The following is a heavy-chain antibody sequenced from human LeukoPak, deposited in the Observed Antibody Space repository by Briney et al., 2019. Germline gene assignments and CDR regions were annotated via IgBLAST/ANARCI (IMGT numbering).Heavy chain of an antibody. D-gene: IGHD1-26*01. J-gene: IGHJ3*02. Sequence: GASVKVSCKASGYTFTSYGISWVRQAPGQGLEWMGWISAYNGNTNYAQKLQGRVTMTTDTSTSTAYMELRSLRSDDTAVYYCARVGDRIVGATTRRVGLFDIWGQGTMVTVSS. CDR1: GYTFTSYG. CDR2: ISAYNGNT. CDR3: ARVGDRIVGATTRRVGLFDI. V-gene: IGHV1-18*01.